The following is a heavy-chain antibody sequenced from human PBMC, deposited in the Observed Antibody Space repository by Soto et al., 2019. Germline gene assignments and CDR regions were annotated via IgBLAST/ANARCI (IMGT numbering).Heavy chain of an antibody. CDR1: GYTFTSYG. CDR2: ISAYNGNT. Sequence: ASVKVSCKASGYTFTSYGISWVRQAPGQGLEWMGWISAYNGNTNYAQKLQGRVTMTTDTSTSTAYMELRSLRSDDTAVYYCARSNYYDSSGYFDYWGQGTLVTVSS. J-gene: IGHJ4*02. V-gene: IGHV1-18*01. D-gene: IGHD3-22*01. CDR3: ARSNYYDSSGYFDY.